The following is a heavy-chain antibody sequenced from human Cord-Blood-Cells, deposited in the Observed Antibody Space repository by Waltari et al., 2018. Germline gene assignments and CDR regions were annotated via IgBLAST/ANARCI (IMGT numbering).Heavy chain of an antibody. J-gene: IGHJ3*02. CDR3: ATNWNYDAFYI. CDR2: IYHSERA. V-gene: IGHV4-38-2*01. D-gene: IGHD1-7*01. CDR1: GYSISSGYY. Sequence: QVQLQESGPGLVKPSETLSLTCAVSGYSISSGYYWGWIRQPPGKGLGWIGSIYHSERADDNPSRKIRVTKSVDTSKNQFYLKLSSGTAADTAVDYCATNWNYDAFYIWGQGTMVTVSS.